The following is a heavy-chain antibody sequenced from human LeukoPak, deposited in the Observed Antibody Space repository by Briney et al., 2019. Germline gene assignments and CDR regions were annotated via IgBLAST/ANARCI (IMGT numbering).Heavy chain of an antibody. CDR1: GGSISSRSYY. CDR3: ARGGADYYDSSGYYYLDY. Sequence: SETLSPICTLSGGSISSRSYYWGWIRQPPGKGLEWIGEINHSGSTNYNPSLKSRVTISADTSKNQFSLKLSSVTAADTAVYYCARGGADYYDSSGYYYLDYWGQGTLVTASS. J-gene: IGHJ4*02. D-gene: IGHD3-22*01. CDR2: INHSGST. V-gene: IGHV4-39*07.